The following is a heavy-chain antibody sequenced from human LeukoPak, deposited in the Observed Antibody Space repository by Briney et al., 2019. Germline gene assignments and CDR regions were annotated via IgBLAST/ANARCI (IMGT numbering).Heavy chain of an antibody. Sequence: PGGSPRLSCAASGFTLSSYWMSWVRKAPGKGLEWVANIKEDGSEKYYVDSVKGRFTISRDNAKNSLYLHMNSLTAEDTAVYYCARDWVAGVPFDAFDIWGQGTMVSVSS. D-gene: IGHD3-10*01. CDR3: ARDWVAGVPFDAFDI. V-gene: IGHV3-7*03. CDR2: IKEDGSEK. J-gene: IGHJ3*02. CDR1: GFTLSSYW.